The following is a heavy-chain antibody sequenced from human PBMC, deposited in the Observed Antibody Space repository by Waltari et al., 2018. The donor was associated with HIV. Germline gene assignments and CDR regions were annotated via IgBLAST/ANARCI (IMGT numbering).Heavy chain of an antibody. J-gene: IGHJ4*02. V-gene: IGHV3-33*01. CDR1: GFTFSSYG. CDR3: AREKVDTTMAVGYYFDY. D-gene: IGHD5-18*01. CDR2: IWFDGSNK. Sequence: QVQLVESGGGVVQPGRSLRLSCAASGFTFSSYGMHWVRQAPGQGVGGVAVIWFDGSNKYYADSVKGRFTISRDNSKNTLYVQMNSLRAEDTAVYYCAREKVDTTMAVGYYFDYWGQGTLVTVSS.